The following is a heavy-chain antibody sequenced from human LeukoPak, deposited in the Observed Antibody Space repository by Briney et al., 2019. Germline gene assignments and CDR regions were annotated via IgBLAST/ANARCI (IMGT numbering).Heavy chain of an antibody. V-gene: IGHV1-18*01. CDR3: ARDSSEDFYDSSGYYSFDF. CDR1: GYTFTSYG. Sequence: ASVKVSCKASGYTFTSYGISWVRQAPGQGLEWMGWNSAYNGNTNYAQKVQGRVTMTTDTSTSTAYMELRSLRSDDTAVFYCARDSSEDFYDSSGYYSFDFWGQGTLVTVSS. J-gene: IGHJ4*02. D-gene: IGHD3-22*01. CDR2: NSAYNGNT.